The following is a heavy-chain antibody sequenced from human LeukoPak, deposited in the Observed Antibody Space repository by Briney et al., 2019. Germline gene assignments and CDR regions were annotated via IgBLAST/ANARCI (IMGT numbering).Heavy chain of an antibody. CDR1: GFTFSSYA. V-gene: IGHV3-30-3*01. CDR3: AKDGDLYGHADY. Sequence: PGRSLRLSCAASGFTFSSYAMHWVRQAPGKGLEWVASISYDGSNKYCADSLKGRFTISRDNSKKTLYLQMNSLRAEDSAVYYCAKDGDLYGHADYWGQGTLVTVSS. D-gene: IGHD4-17*01. J-gene: IGHJ4*02. CDR2: ISYDGSNK.